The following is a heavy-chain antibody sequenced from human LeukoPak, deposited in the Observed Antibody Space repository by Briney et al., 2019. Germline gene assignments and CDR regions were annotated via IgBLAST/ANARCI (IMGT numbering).Heavy chain of an antibody. CDR1: GGSISGDY. CDR3: ARLQGDSTAVFDY. V-gene: IGHV4-59*01. J-gene: IGHJ4*02. CDR2: IHYTGRT. Sequence: SETLSLTCTVSGGSISGDYWSWIRQPPGKGLEWVGYIHYTGRTNYNPSLKSRVTVSVDTSKNQFSLKLSSVTAADTAVYYCARLQGDSTAVFDYWGQGTLVTVSS. D-gene: IGHD2-21*01.